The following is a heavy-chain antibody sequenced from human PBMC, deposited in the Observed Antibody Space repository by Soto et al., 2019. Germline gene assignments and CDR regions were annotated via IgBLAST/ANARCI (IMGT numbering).Heavy chain of an antibody. D-gene: IGHD1-1*01. Sequence: LETLSLTCSVSGVSRRDYYLSWIRQSPGKGPEWIGYIYYSGNTNYNPSLKSRVTISVDMPKSLFSLKLNSVTAADTAVYYCARQLGLWQPLDYWGRGTLVTVFS. CDR1: GVSRRDYY. J-gene: IGHJ4*02. V-gene: IGHV4-59*01. CDR3: ARQLGLWQPLDY. CDR2: IYYSGNT.